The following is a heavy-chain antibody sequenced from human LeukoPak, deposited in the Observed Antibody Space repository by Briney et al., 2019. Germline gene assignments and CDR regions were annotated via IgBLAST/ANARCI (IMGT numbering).Heavy chain of an antibody. CDR1: GFTFSSYA. J-gene: IGHJ4*02. Sequence: GGSLRLSCAASGFTFSSYAMSRVRQAPGKGLDWVSAISGSGVSTYYADSVKGRFTISRDNSKNTLYLQMNSLRAEDTAVYYCAKRGMTTTKEGFDYWGQGTLVTVSS. CDR2: ISGSGVST. V-gene: IGHV3-23*01. D-gene: IGHD5-24*01. CDR3: AKRGMTTTKEGFDY.